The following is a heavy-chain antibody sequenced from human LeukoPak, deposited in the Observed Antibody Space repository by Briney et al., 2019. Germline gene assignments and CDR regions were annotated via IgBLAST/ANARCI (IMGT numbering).Heavy chain of an antibody. J-gene: IGHJ4*02. D-gene: IGHD4-17*01. Sequence: GRSLRLSCTASGFTFGDYAMSWFRQAPGKGLEWVGFIRSKAYGGTTEYAASVKGRFTISRDDSKSIAYLQMNSLKTEDTAVYYCTSTVSTVTTMGYYFXXWGQGTLVTV. V-gene: IGHV3-49*03. CDR2: IRSKAYGGTT. CDR3: TSTVSTVTTMGYYFXX. CDR1: GFTFGDYA.